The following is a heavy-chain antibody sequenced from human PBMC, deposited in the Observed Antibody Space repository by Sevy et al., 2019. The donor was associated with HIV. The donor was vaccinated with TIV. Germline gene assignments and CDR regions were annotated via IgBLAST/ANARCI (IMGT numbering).Heavy chain of an antibody. V-gene: IGHV1-18*01. CDR1: GYTFITYG. CDR3: ARTGYSTLDRVAAADSSLDF. CDR2: ISGYNVHT. D-gene: IGHD6-13*01. Sequence: ASVKVSCKASGYTFITYGITWVRQAPGQGLEWMGWISGYNVHTKYARELQGRVTTTTDTSTSTAYLELRSLTSDDTAVYYCARTGYSTLDRVAAADSSLDFWGQGTLVTVSS. J-gene: IGHJ4*02.